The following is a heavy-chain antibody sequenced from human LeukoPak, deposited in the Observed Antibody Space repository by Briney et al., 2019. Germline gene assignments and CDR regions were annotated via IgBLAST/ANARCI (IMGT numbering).Heavy chain of an antibody. D-gene: IGHD3-10*01. V-gene: IGHV2-5*02. Sequence: SDPTLVNPTQTLTLTCTFSGFSLSTSGVGVGWIRQPPGKALEWLALIYWDDDKRHSPSLKSRLTITKDPSKTQVVLTMTNMDPVDTATYYCAHYGSGSYYLPPYFDYWGQGTLVTVSS. CDR3: AHYGSGSYYLPPYFDY. CDR2: IYWDDDK. J-gene: IGHJ4*02. CDR1: GFSLSTSGVG.